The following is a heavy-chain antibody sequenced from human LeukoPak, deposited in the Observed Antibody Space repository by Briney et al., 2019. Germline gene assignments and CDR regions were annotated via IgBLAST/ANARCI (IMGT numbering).Heavy chain of an antibody. V-gene: IGHV3-74*01. CDR1: GFTFSSYW. Sequence: GGFLRLSCAASGFTFSSYWMHWVRQAPGKGLVWVSRINSDGSSTSYADSVKGRFTISRDNAKNTLYLQMNSLRAEDTAVYYCASEIGYCSSTSCYFLDYWGPGTLVTVSS. CDR3: ASEIGYCSSTSCYFLDY. CDR2: INSDGSST. J-gene: IGHJ4*02. D-gene: IGHD2-2*01.